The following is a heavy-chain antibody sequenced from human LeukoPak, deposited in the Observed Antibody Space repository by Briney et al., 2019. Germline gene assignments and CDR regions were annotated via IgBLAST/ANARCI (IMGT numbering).Heavy chain of an antibody. Sequence: GSLRLSCAASGFTFSSFAMHWVRQAPGKGLEWVAVVSYDGSNKFYADSVKGRVTISRDNSKNTLYLQMNSLRAEDSAVYYCAREGCSGAFDIWGQGTMVTVSS. CDR1: GFTFSSFA. CDR3: AREGCSGAFDI. D-gene: IGHD3-10*02. J-gene: IGHJ3*02. V-gene: IGHV3-30*04. CDR2: VSYDGSNK.